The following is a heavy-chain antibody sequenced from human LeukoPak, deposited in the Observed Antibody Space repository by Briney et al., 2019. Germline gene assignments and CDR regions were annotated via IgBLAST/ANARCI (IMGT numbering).Heavy chain of an antibody. Sequence: GGSLRLSCAASGFTFSSYAMHWVRQAPGKGLEWVAVISYDGSNKYYADSVKGRFTISRDNSKNTLYLQMNSLRAEDTAVYYCAKDRTYYYDSSDRGAFDYWGQGTLVTVSS. D-gene: IGHD3-22*01. CDR2: ISYDGSNK. CDR3: AKDRTYYYDSSDRGAFDY. V-gene: IGHV3-30-3*01. CDR1: GFTFSSYA. J-gene: IGHJ4*02.